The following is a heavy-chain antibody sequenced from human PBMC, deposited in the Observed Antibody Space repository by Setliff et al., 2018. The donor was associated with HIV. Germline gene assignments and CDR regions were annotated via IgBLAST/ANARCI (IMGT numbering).Heavy chain of an antibody. CDR2: IYPSSGGT. V-gene: IGHV1-2*06. D-gene: IGHD4-17*01. Sequence: GASVKVSCKASGYTFTGYYIHWVRQAPGQGLEWMGRIYPSSGGTNFAQKFRGRVTMTRDTPISTAYMELSRLTSDDTAMYYCARGTTVVMGDDVDNYHYSYLDVWGEGTTVTVSS. J-gene: IGHJ6*03. CDR3: ARGTTVVMGDDVDNYHYSYLDV. CDR1: GYTFTGYY.